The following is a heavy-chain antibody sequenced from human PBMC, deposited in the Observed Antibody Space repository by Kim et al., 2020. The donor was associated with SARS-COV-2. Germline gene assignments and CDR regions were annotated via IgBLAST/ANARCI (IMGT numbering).Heavy chain of an antibody. Sequence: ASVKVSCKASGYTFTGYYMHWVRQAPGQGLEWMGRINPNSGGTNYAQKFQGRVTMTRDTSISTAYMELSRLRADDTAVYYCARQPWEIHVGWFDPWGQGTLVTVSS. V-gene: IGHV1-2*06. CDR3: ARQPWEIHVGWFDP. CDR2: INPNSGGT. J-gene: IGHJ5*02. D-gene: IGHD1-26*01. CDR1: GYTFTGYY.